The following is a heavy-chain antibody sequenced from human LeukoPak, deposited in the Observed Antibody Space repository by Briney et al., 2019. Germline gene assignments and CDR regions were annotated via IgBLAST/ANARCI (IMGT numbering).Heavy chain of an antibody. J-gene: IGHJ4*02. CDR3: ASYCSSTSCYNLNLDY. V-gene: IGHV4-30-4*08. CDR2: IYYSGST. Sequence: SETLSLTCTVSGGSISSGDYYWSWIRQPPGKGLEWIGYIYYSGSTYYNPSLKSRVTISVDRSKNQFSLKLSSVTAADTAVYYCASYCSSTSCYNLNLDYWGQGTLVTVSS. D-gene: IGHD2-2*01. CDR1: GGSISSGDYY.